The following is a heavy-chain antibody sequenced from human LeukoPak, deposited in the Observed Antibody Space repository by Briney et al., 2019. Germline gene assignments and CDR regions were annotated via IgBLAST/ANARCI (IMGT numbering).Heavy chain of an antibody. V-gene: IGHV1-69*05. D-gene: IGHD2-2*02. CDR1: GGTFSSYA. Sequence: SVKVPCKASGGTFSSYAISWVRQAPGQGLEWMGGITPIFGTANYAQKFQGRVTITTDESTSTAYMELSSLRSEDTAVYYCASLCSSTSCYTEVWSWFDPWGQGTLVTVSS. CDR2: ITPIFGTA. J-gene: IGHJ5*02. CDR3: ASLCSSTSCYTEVWSWFDP.